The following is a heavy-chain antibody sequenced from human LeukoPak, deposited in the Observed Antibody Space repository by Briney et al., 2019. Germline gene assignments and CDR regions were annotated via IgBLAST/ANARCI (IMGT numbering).Heavy chain of an antibody. CDR3: ARDVVVTSSADAFDI. D-gene: IGHD2-21*02. CDR1: GDSVTSGGYF. J-gene: IGHJ3*02. V-gene: IGHV4-31*03. CDR2: ISNSGTT. Sequence: TLCLTCTVSGDSVTSGGYFWTWIRQHPGKGLEWIGYISNSGTTSYNPSLKSRVSISVDTSNNQFSLRLSSVTAADTAVYYCARDVVVTSSADAFDIWGQGTMSTFSS.